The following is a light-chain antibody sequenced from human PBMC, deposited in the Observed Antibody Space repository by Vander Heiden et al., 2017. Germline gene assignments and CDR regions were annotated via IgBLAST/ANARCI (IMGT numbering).Light chain of an antibody. CDR3: CSYTSSNTLV. CDR1: SSDVGAYNY. CDR2: DVS. V-gene: IGLV2-14*03. J-gene: IGLJ2*01. Sequence: QSALTQPASVSGSPGQSITISCTGTSSDVGAYNYVSWYQQFPGKVPQPIIYDVSYRPSGVSNRFSGSKSGNTASLTISGLQAEDEADYYCCSYTSSNTLVFGGGTKLTVL.